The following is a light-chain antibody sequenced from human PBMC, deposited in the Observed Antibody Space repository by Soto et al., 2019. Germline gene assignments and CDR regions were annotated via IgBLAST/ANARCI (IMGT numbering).Light chain of an antibody. Sequence: DFQMTQSPSTLSASVGDRVTITCRASQSISYWLAWYQQKPGNAPKLLIYAASSLESGVPSRFSGSGSGTEFTLTISSLQPDDSASYYCQQYNSYSKTFGQGTKVDIK. J-gene: IGKJ1*01. CDR2: AAS. V-gene: IGKV1-5*01. CDR1: QSISYW. CDR3: QQYNSYSKT.